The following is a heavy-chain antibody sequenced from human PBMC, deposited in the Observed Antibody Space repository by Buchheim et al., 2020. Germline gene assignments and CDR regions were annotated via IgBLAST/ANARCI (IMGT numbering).Heavy chain of an antibody. CDR1: GFTFSSYA. CDR3: AKEGRPNYYDSSGYPNYFDY. CDR2: ISGSGGST. J-gene: IGHJ4*02. D-gene: IGHD3-22*01. V-gene: IGHV3-23*01. Sequence: EVQLLESGGGLVQPGGSLRLSCAASGFTFSSYAMSWVRQAPGKGLEWVSAISGSGGSTYYADSVKGRFTISRDNSKKTLYMHMNSLRAEDTAVYYCAKEGRPNYYDSSGYPNYFDYWGQGTL.